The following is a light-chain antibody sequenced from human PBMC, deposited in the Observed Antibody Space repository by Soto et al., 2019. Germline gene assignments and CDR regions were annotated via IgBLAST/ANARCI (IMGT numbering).Light chain of an antibody. Sequence: EIVLTQSPGTLSLSPGERATLSCRASQSISSTSLAWYQQKPGRAPRLVMYAASTRATGIPERFSGSGSGTDFTLTISRLEPEDFAVYYYQQYGNSPKTFGQGTKVEIK. CDR3: QQYGNSPKT. V-gene: IGKV3-20*01. CDR2: AAS. J-gene: IGKJ1*01. CDR1: QSISSTS.